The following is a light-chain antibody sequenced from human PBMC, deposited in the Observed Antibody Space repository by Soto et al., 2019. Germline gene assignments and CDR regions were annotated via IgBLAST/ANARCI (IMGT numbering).Light chain of an antibody. Sequence: DIQMTQSPSSVSASVGDRVTITCRSSQGINRWLAWYQQKLGKAPKLLIFDASSLQSGVPSRFSGSGSGTDFTLTISRLQPEDFATYYCQQANSFPLTFGGGTKVEIK. CDR1: QGINRW. V-gene: IGKV1D-12*01. CDR3: QQANSFPLT. J-gene: IGKJ4*01. CDR2: DAS.